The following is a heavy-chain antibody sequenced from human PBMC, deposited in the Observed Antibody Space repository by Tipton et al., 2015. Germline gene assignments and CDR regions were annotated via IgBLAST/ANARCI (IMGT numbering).Heavy chain of an antibody. J-gene: IGHJ4*02. Sequence: TLSLTCTVSGGSISSFYWSWIRQPPGKGLEWIGYIYYSGRTNYNPSLKSRVTISVDASKSQFSLRLSSVTAADTAVYYCARGGWSLDYWGQGTLVTVSS. V-gene: IGHV4-59*01. D-gene: IGHD2-15*01. CDR3: ARGGWSLDY. CDR1: GGSISSFY. CDR2: IYYSGRT.